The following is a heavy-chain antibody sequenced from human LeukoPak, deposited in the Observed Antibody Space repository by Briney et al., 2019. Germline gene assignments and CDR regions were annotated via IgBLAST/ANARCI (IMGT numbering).Heavy chain of an antibody. CDR3: ARGPGRAILTGYFWGRSTLVHAFDI. Sequence: ASVKVSCKASGYTFTSYDTNWVRQATGQGLEWMGWMNPNSGNTGYAQKFQGRVTMTRNTSISTAYMELSSLRSEDTAVYYCARGPGRAILTGYFWGRSTLVHAFDIWGQGTMVTVSS. CDR1: GYTFTSYD. V-gene: IGHV1-8*01. CDR2: MNPNSGNT. D-gene: IGHD3-9*01. J-gene: IGHJ3*02.